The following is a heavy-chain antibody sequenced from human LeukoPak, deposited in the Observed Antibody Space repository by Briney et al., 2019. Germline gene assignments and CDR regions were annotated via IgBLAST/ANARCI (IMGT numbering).Heavy chain of an antibody. CDR1: GYSFTSYW. CDR2: IFPGDSDT. D-gene: IGHD1-26*01. CDR3: ARLYSGISYGMDV. V-gene: IGHV5-51*01. J-gene: IGHJ6*02. Sequence: GESLKISCKGSGYSFTSYWIGWVRQMPGKGLEWMGVIFPGDSDTRYSPSFQGQVTISADRSISTAYLQWSSLKASDTAMYYCARLYSGISYGMDVWGQGTTVTVSS.